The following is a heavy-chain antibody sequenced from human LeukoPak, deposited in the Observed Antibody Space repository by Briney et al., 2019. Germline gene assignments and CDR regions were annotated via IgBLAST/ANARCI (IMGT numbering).Heavy chain of an antibody. CDR1: GITVSSNY. CDR3: ARDRSYYYDSSGYWD. CDR2: IYSGGST. V-gene: IGHV3-66*01. D-gene: IGHD3-22*01. J-gene: IGHJ4*02. Sequence: GGSLRLSCAASGITVSSNYMSWVRQAPGKGLEWVSVIYSGGSTYYADSVKGRFTISRDNSKNTLYLQMNSLRAEDTAVYYCARDRSYYYDSSGYWDWGQGTLVTVSS.